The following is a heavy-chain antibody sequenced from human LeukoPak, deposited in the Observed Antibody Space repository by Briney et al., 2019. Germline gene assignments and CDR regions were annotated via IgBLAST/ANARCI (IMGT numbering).Heavy chain of an antibody. CDR1: GGSFSGYY. CDR2: INHSGST. D-gene: IGHD6-13*01. Sequence: SETLSLTCAVYGGSFSGYYWSWIRQPPGKGMEWIGEINHSGSTNYNPSLKSRVTISVDTYKTQFSLKLSSVTAADTAVYHCAREGIAAAGTYGWFDPWGQGTLVTVSS. CDR3: AREGIAAAGTYGWFDP. J-gene: IGHJ5*02. V-gene: IGHV4-34*01.